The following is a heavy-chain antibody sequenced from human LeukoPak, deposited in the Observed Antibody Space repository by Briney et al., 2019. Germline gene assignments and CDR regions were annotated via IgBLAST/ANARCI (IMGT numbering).Heavy chain of an antibody. V-gene: IGHV3-30*04. CDR1: GFTFSSYT. J-gene: IGHJ6*03. CDR2: ISNDGSNK. Sequence: GGSLRLSCAASGFTFSSYTMHWVRQAPGKGLELVALISNDGSNKYYADSVKGRFTISRDNAKNSLYLQVNSLRAEDTAVYYCARSGNNYYYYMDVWGKGTTVTVSS. CDR3: ARSGNNYYYYMDV. D-gene: IGHD2/OR15-2a*01.